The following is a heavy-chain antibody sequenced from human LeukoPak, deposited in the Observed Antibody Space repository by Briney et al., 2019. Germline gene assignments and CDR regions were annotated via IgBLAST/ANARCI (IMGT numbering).Heavy chain of an antibody. CDR2: ISGSGGST. Sequence: GGSLRLSCAASGFTFSSYAMSWVRQAPGKGLEWVSAISGSGGSTYYADSVKGRFTISRDNSKNTLYLQMNSLRAEDTAVYYCARDLVFEYYYDSSGYQGSPGAFDIWGQGTMVTVSS. CDR1: GFTFSSYA. D-gene: IGHD3-22*01. V-gene: IGHV3-23*01. CDR3: ARDLVFEYYYDSSGYQGSPGAFDI. J-gene: IGHJ3*02.